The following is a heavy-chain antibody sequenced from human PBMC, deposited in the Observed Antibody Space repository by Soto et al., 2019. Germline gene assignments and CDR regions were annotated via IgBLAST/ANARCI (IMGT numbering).Heavy chain of an antibody. CDR2: ISGSGGST. CDR1: GFTFSSYA. CDR3: AKVLTPSGPGGTRYLSYYYYYMDV. Sequence: GGSLRLSCAASGFTFSSYAMSWVRQAPGKGLEWVSAISGSGGSTYYADSVKGRFTISRDNSKNTLYLQMNSLRAEDTAVYYCAKVLTPSGPGGTRYLSYYYYYMDVWGKGTTVTVSS. J-gene: IGHJ6*03. D-gene: IGHD1-26*01. V-gene: IGHV3-23*01.